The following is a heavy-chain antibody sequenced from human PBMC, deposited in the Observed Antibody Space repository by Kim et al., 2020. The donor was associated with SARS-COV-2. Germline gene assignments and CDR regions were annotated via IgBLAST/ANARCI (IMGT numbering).Heavy chain of an antibody. D-gene: IGHD6-13*01. CDR2: INPSGGST. J-gene: IGHJ4*02. Sequence: ASVKVSCKASGYTFTSYYMHWVRQAPGQGLEWMGIINPSGGSTSYAQKFQGRVTMTRDTSTSTVYMELSSLRSEDTAVYYCARDAPRVAAAVNFDYWGQGTLVTVSS. CDR3: ARDAPRVAAAVNFDY. CDR1: GYTFTSYY. V-gene: IGHV1-46*01.